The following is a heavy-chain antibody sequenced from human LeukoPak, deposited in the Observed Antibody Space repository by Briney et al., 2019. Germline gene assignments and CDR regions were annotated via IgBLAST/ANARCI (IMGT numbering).Heavy chain of an antibody. CDR1: GFTFSSYG. V-gene: IGHV3-48*01. Sequence: PGGSLRLSCAASGFTFSSYGMNWVRQAPGKGLEWVSYISRSSTTIYYADSVKGRFTISRDNAKNSLYLQMNSLRAEDTAVYYCARDGGWCSSTSCHKYYYHYYMDVWGKGTTVTVSS. J-gene: IGHJ6*03. CDR3: ARDGGWCSSTSCHKYYYHYYMDV. D-gene: IGHD2-2*01. CDR2: ISRSSTTI.